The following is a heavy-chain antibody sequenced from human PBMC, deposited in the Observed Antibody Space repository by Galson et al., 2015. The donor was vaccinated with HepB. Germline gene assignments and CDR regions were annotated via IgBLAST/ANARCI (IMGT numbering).Heavy chain of an antibody. V-gene: IGHV3-66*02. J-gene: IGHJ6*02. CDR1: GFTVSSNY. CDR2: IYSGGST. Sequence: ALRLSCAASGFTVSSNYMSWVRQAPGKGLEWVSVIYSGGSTYYADSVKGRFTISRDNSKNTLYLQMNSLRAEDTAAYYCARDHRQQEDTAIYYYGMDVWGQGTTVTVSS. D-gene: IGHD5-18*01. CDR3: ARDHRQQEDTAIYYYGMDV.